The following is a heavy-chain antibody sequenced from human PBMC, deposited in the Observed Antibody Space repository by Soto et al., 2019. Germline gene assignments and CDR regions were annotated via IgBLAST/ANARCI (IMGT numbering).Heavy chain of an antibody. D-gene: IGHD6-6*01. Sequence: GGGRRLSCAASDFTFSIYWMRWVRQAPGKGLVWLSPLNADGSSTSYADSVKGRFTISRDNAKNTLYLQMNSLRAEDTAVYYCARDPDTESIAAHGYYYGMDVWGQGTTVTVSS. CDR2: LNADGSST. CDR1: DFTFSIYW. V-gene: IGHV3-74*01. CDR3: ARDPDTESIAAHGYYYGMDV. J-gene: IGHJ6*01.